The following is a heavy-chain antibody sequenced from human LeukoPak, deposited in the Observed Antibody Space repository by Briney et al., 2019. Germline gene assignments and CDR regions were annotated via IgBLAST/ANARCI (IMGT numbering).Heavy chain of an antibody. CDR2: INAYNGNT. J-gene: IGHJ4*02. D-gene: IGHD5-24*01. CDR1: GYTFTSYG. Sequence: ASVKVSCKASGYTFTSYGISWVRQAPGQGLEWMGWINAYNGNTNYAQKLQGRVTMTTDTSTSTAYMELKSPRSDDTAVYYCAREHRWLQSLYYFDYWGQGTLVTVSS. V-gene: IGHV1-18*01. CDR3: AREHRWLQSLYYFDY.